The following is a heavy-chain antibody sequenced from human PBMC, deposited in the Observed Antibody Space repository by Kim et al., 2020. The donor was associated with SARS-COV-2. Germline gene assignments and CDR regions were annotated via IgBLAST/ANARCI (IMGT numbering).Heavy chain of an antibody. D-gene: IGHD2-2*01. CDR2: ISGSGGST. J-gene: IGHJ4*02. CDR1: GFTFSSYA. CDR3: AKDLSVVVPAASNV. Sequence: GGSLRLSCAXSGFTFSSYAMSWVRQAPGKGLEWVSAISGSGGSTYYADSVKGRFTISRDNSKNTLYLQMNSLRAEDTAVYYCAKDLSVVVPAASNVWGQGTLVTVSS. V-gene: IGHV3-23*01.